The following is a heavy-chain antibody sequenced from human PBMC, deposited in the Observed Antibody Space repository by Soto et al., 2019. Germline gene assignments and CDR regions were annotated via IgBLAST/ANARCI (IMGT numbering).Heavy chain of an antibody. D-gene: IGHD1-1*01. J-gene: IGHJ5*02. V-gene: IGHV3-48*01. CDR2: ISSSSSTI. CDR1: GFTFSSYS. CDR3: ARDTGTDIWFDP. Sequence: GGSLRLSCAASGFTFSSYSMNWVRQAPGKGLEWVSYISSSSSTIYYADSVKGRFTISRDNAKNSLYLQMNSLRAEDTAVYYCARDTGTDIWFDPWSQGNLVTVSS.